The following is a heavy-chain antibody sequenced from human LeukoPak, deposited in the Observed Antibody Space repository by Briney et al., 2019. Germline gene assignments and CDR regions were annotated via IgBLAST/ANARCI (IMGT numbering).Heavy chain of an antibody. Sequence: SETLSLTCSVSGGAIRSSGSYWGWIRQPPGRGLEWIESIYYIGTTYYNPSLESRVSISLDTSKNQFSLKLTSVTASDTAVYYCASASGTYYEGFDSWGQGTLVSVSS. CDR2: IYYIGTT. CDR1: GGAIRSSGSY. V-gene: IGHV4-39*01. CDR3: ASASGTYYEGFDS. J-gene: IGHJ4*02. D-gene: IGHD1-26*01.